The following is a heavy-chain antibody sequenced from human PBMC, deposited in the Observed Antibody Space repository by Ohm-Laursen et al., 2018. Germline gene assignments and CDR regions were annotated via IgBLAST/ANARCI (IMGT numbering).Heavy chain of an antibody. CDR1: GYTFTRYY. CDR3: AREINSGYCTSTSCPVGWFDP. Sequence: GSSVKVSCKASGYTFTRYYMHWVRQAPGQGLEWMGIINPSGGSTSYAQKFQGRVTMTRDTSTSAVYMELSSLRSEDTAVYYCAREINSGYCTSTSCPVGWFDPWGQGTLVTVSS. CDR2: INPSGGST. V-gene: IGHV1-46*01. D-gene: IGHD2-2*03. J-gene: IGHJ5*02.